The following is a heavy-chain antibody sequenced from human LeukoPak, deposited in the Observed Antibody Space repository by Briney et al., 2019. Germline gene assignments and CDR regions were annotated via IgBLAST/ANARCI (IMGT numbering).Heavy chain of an antibody. V-gene: IGHV1-69*13. D-gene: IGHD4-17*01. Sequence: SVKVSCKASGGTFSSYAISWVRQAPGQGLEWMGGIIPIFGTANYAQKFQGRVTITADESTSTAYMELSSLRSEDTAIYYCARTYGDYDAFDIWGQGTMVTVSS. CDR3: ARTYGDYDAFDI. CDR1: GGTFSSYA. CDR2: IIPIFGTA. J-gene: IGHJ3*02.